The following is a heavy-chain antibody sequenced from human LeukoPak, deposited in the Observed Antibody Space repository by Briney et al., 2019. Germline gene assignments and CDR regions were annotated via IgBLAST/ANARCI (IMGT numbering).Heavy chain of an antibody. CDR2: IIPVLGIA. J-gene: IGHJ6*01. V-gene: IGHV1-69*10. CDR1: GGTFMSYA. D-gene: IGHD2-15*01. CDR3: AAPQSRISSYYYVMDV. Sequence: SVKVSCKASGGTFMSYAFTWVRQAPGQGLEWMGGIIPVLGIANYAQKFQGRVTITADESTSTAYMELSSLISEDTAVYYCAAPQSRISSYYYVMDVWGQGTTVTVSS.